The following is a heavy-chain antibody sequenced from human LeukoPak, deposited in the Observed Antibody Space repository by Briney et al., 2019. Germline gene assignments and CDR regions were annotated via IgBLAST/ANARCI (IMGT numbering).Heavy chain of an antibody. CDR2: ISYDGSNK. J-gene: IGHJ4*02. Sequence: GGSLRLSCAASGFTFSSYSIHWVRQAPGKGLEWVAVISYDGSNKYYADSVKGRFTISRDNAKNSLYLQMNSLRAEDTAVYYCARGLDNYGSGSSDWGQGTLVTVSS. D-gene: IGHD3-10*01. CDR1: GFTFSSYS. CDR3: ARGLDNYGSGSSD. V-gene: IGHV3-30*03.